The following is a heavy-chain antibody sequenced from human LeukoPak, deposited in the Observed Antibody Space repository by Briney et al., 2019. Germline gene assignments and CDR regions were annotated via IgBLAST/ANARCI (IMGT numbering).Heavy chain of an antibody. CDR2: ISWNGGRT. J-gene: IGHJ4*02. D-gene: IGHD3-22*01. CDR3: AKPIYESSGYTIVGFDY. CDR1: GFIFDDYA. Sequence: PGGSLRLSCAASGFIFDDYAMHWVRQAPGKGLEWVSGISWNGGRTAYADSVKGRLTISRDNAKNSLYLQMNSLRAEDTALYYCAKPIYESSGYTIVGFDYWGQGTLVTVSS. V-gene: IGHV3-9*01.